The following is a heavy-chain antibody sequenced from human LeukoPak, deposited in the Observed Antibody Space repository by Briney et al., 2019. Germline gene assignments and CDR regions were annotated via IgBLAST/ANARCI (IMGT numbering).Heavy chain of an antibody. V-gene: IGHV4-59*08. D-gene: IGHD6-19*01. CDR2: IYYSGST. J-gene: IGHJ4*02. CDR3: ARQEYNSGWYVGY. CDR1: GGSISSYY. Sequence: SETLSLTCTVSGGSISSYYWSWIRQPPGKGLEWIGYIYYSGSTNYNPSLKSRVTISVDTSKNQFSLKLSSVTAADTAVYYCARQEYNSGWYVGYWGQGTLVTVSS.